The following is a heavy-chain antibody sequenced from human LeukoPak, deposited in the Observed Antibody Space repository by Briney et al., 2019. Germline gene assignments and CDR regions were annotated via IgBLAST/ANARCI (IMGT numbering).Heavy chain of an antibody. Sequence: GGSLRLSCAASGFTSSTHAMSWVRQAPGKGLEWVSAFVGSGGSTYYADSMKGRFSMSRDNSKSTLYLQMNSLRAEDTAVYYCAILGGGTQGGIQLWYAFDYWGQGTLVTVSS. CDR2: FVGSGGST. V-gene: IGHV3-23*01. J-gene: IGHJ4*02. D-gene: IGHD5-18*01. CDR3: AILGGGTQGGIQLWYAFDY. CDR1: GFTSSTHA.